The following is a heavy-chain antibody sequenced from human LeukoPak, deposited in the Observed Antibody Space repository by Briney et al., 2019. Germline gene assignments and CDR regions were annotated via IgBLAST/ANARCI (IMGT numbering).Heavy chain of an antibody. V-gene: IGHV1-8*02. Sequence: ASVKVSCKASGYTFTSYDINWVRQATGQGPEWMGWMNPSSGNAGYAPKFQGRVTMTRDTSISTAYMELSSLRSEDTAVYYCAREDYGSGSYYNSNPDYYYYGMDVWGQGTTVTVSS. CDR1: GYTFTSYD. J-gene: IGHJ6*02. CDR3: AREDYGSGSYYNSNPDYYYYGMDV. D-gene: IGHD3-10*01. CDR2: MNPSSGNA.